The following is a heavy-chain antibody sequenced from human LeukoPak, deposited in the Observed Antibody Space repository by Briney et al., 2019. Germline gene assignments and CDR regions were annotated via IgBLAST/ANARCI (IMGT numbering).Heavy chain of an antibody. Sequence: SETLSLTCAVYGGSFSGYYWSWIRQPPGKGLEWIGEINHSGSTNYNPSLKSRVTISVDTSKNQFSLKLSSVTAADTAVYYCANGALVGWELLFDWGQGTLVTVSS. CDR3: ANGALVGWELLFD. V-gene: IGHV4-34*01. J-gene: IGHJ4*02. D-gene: IGHD1-26*01. CDR2: INHSGST. CDR1: GGSFSGYY.